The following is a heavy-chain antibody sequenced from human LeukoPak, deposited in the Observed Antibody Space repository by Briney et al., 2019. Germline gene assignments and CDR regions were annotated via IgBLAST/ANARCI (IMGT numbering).Heavy chain of an antibody. CDR2: IYYSGST. CDR1: GGSISSYY. J-gene: IGHJ3*02. Sequence: SETLSLTCTVSGGSISSYYWSWIRQPPGKGLEWIGYIYYSGSTNYNPSLKSRVTISVDTSKNQFSLKLSSVTAADTAVYYCARLEGMVYAFDIWGQGTMVTVSS. V-gene: IGHV4-59*08. D-gene: IGHD3-10*01. CDR3: ARLEGMVYAFDI.